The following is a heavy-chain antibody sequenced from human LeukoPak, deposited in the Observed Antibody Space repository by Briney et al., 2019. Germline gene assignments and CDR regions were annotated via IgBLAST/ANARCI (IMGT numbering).Heavy chain of an antibody. D-gene: IGHD2-15*01. V-gene: IGHV1-69*05. J-gene: IGHJ3*02. CDR2: VIPIFGTA. Sequence: SVKVSCKASGGTFSSYAISWVRQAPGQGLEWMGRVIPIFGTANYAQKFQGRVTITTDESTSTAYMELSSLRSEDTAVYYCATYCSGGSCYSVRAFDIWGQGTMVTVSS. CDR1: GGTFSSYA. CDR3: ATYCSGGSCYSVRAFDI.